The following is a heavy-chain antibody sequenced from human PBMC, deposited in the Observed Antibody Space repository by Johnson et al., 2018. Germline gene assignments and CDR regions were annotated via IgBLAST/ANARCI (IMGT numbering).Heavy chain of an antibody. Sequence: QVQLVQSGGGVVQPGRSLRLSCAASGFTFSSYGMPWVRQAPGKGLEWVAVISYDESNKYYADSVKGRFTISRDNSKNTLYLQMNSLIPEDTAVYYCARDPPGLDAFDIWGQGTMVTVS. CDR1: GFTFSSYG. D-gene: IGHD5-12*01. CDR2: ISYDESNK. J-gene: IGHJ3*02. CDR3: ARDPPGLDAFDI. V-gene: IGHV3-30*03.